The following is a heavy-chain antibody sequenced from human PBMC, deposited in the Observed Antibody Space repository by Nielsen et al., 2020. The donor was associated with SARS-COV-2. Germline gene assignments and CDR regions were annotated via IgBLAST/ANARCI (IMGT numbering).Heavy chain of an antibody. CDR3: AKEVSSGPYYYGMDV. Sequence: GGSLRLSCAASGFTFSSYWMHWVRQAPGKGLVWVSRINSDGSSTSYADSVKGRFTISRDNSKNTLYLQMNSLRAEDTAVYYCAKEVSSGPYYYGMDVWGQGTTVTVSS. CDR1: GFTFSSYW. V-gene: IGHV3-74*01. D-gene: IGHD6-19*01. CDR2: INSDGSST. J-gene: IGHJ6*02.